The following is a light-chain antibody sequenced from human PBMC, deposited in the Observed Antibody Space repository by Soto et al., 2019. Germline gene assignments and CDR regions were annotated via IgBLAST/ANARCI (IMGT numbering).Light chain of an antibody. CDR1: SSNIGSDT. CDR3: STWDGSLNGWV. V-gene: IGLV1-44*01. Sequence: QSVLTQPPSVSGTPGLRVTISCSGGSSNIGSDTVNWYQQLPGAAPKLLIFNDDQLPSGVPDRFSGSRSGTSASLVISGLQSDDEADYCCSTWDGSLNGWVFGGGTKLTVL. J-gene: IGLJ3*02. CDR2: NDD.